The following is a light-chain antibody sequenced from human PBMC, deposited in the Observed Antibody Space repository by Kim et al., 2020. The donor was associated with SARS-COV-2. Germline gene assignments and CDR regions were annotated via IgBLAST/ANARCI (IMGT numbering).Light chain of an antibody. Sequence: VTVSSSGSQSSRGSKAVSGYQQVPGTGPELLIFNDSQRPSGVPARFSGCRSGTAASLAISGLQSEDEADYYCAVGDDTLNGPSWVFGGGTQLTVL. CDR2: NDS. CDR1: QSSRGSKA. CDR3: AVGDDTLNGPSWV. V-gene: IGLV1-44*01. J-gene: IGLJ3*02.